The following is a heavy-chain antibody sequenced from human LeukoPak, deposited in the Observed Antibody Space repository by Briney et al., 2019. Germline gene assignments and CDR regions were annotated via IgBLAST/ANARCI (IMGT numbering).Heavy chain of an antibody. D-gene: IGHD7-27*01. J-gene: IGHJ6*02. V-gene: IGHV3-30*03. CDR3: ARSGQLTGYYGMDV. CDR1: GFTFSSYG. CDR2: ISYDGSNK. Sequence: PGGSLRLSCAASGFTFSSYGMHWVRQAPGKGLEWVAVISYDGSNKYYADSVKGRFTISRDNSKNTLYLQMNSLRAEDTAVYYCARSGQLTGYYGMDVWGQGTTVTVSS.